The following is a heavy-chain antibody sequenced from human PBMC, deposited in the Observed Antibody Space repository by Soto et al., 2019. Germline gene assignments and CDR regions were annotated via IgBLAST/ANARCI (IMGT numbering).Heavy chain of an antibody. CDR2: IKHDGTEK. J-gene: IGHJ4*02. Sequence: EVQLVESGGGLVQPGGSLRLSCAASGFTFSNYWMSWVRQAPGQGLEWVANIKHDGTEKYYVDSVKGRFTISRDNAKNSLYLHMNSLRAEDTAVYYCARARDFWSTYFDSWGQGTLVTVSS. CDR1: GFTFSNYW. V-gene: IGHV3-7*03. CDR3: ARARDFWSTYFDS. D-gene: IGHD3-3*01.